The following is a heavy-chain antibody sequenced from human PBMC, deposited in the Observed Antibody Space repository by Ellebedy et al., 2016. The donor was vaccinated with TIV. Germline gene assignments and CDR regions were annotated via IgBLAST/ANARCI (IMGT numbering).Heavy chain of an antibody. CDR1: GFTFSTYW. CDR2: IKEDGSEK. V-gene: IGHV3-7*01. D-gene: IGHD3-3*01. J-gene: IGHJ4*02. CDR3: VRGGRSGYYIY. Sequence: GGSLRLSCAVSGFTFSTYWMTWVRQAPGKGLEWVAKIKEDGSEKYYVDSVKGRFTISRDNAKNSLSLQMNSLRAEDTAIYYCVRGGRSGYYIYWGQGTLVTVSS.